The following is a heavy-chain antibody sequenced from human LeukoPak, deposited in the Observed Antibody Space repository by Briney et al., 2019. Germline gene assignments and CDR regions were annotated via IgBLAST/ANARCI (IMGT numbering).Heavy chain of an antibody. Sequence: ASVKVSCKASGYTFTSYGISWVRQAPGQGLEWMGWISAYNGNTNYAQKLQGRVTMTTDTSTSTAYMELRSLRSDDTAVYYCASSNRWKYYYYGMDVWGQGTTVTVSS. CDR2: ISAYNGNT. CDR1: GYTFTSYG. CDR3: ASSNRWKYYYYGMDV. D-gene: IGHD1-1*01. V-gene: IGHV1-18*01. J-gene: IGHJ6*02.